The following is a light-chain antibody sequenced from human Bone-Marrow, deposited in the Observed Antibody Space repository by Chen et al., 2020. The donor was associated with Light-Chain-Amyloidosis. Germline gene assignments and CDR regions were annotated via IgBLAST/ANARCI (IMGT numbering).Light chain of an antibody. CDR3: QQYATSPLT. CDR2: GSS. J-gene: IGKJ4*01. V-gene: IGKV3-20*01. Sequence: EIVLTQSPGTLSLSPGEGANLSCRASQTISSNYLTWYLQKFGQAPRLLIYGSSSRATDIPDRCTGSGSGTDFTLTIYRREHEVCAMYYWQQYATSPLTFGGGTKVEI. CDR1: QTISSNY.